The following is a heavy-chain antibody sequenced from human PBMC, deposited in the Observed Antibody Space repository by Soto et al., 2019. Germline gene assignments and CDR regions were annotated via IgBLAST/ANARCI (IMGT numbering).Heavy chain of an antibody. D-gene: IGHD1-26*01. CDR1: GGSISSSNW. CDR3: ARVRYSGSYYFSSYYYYGMDV. CDR2: IYHSGST. V-gene: IGHV4-4*02. J-gene: IGHJ6*02. Sequence: PSETLSLTCAVSGGSISSSNWWSWVRQPPGKGLEWIGEIYHSGSTNYNPSLKSRVTISVDKSKNQFSLKLSSVTAADTAVYYCARVRYSGSYYFSSYYYYGMDVWGQGTTVTVSS.